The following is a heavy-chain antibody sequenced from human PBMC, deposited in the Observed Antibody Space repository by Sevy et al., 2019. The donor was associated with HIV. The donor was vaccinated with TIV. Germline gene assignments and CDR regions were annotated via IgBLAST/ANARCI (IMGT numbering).Heavy chain of an antibody. D-gene: IGHD1-26*01. CDR3: ARDGSGSYYGSSVQH. CDR2: INAHNGNA. V-gene: IGHV1-18*01. CDR1: GYTFTSYG. J-gene: IGHJ1*01. Sequence: ASVKVSCKASGYTFTSYGISWERQAPGQGLEWMGWINAHNGNANYAQKLQGRVTMTTDTSTSTAYMELRSLRSDDTAVYYCARDGSGSYYGSSVQHWGQGTLVTVSS.